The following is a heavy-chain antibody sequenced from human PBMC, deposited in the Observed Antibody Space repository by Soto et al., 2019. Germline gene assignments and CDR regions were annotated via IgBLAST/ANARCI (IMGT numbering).Heavy chain of an antibody. CDR3: ARDNNPYYGMDV. Sequence: SETLSLTCTVSGGSINSADYYWNWIRQPPGRGLEWIGYVYYSGTTYYNPSLNSRATISSDTSKNQFSLTLTSVTAADTAVYYCARDNNPYYGMDVWGRETTVTVSS. V-gene: IGHV4-30-4*01. J-gene: IGHJ6*02. CDR2: VYYSGTT. CDR1: GGSINSADYY. D-gene: IGHD1-1*01.